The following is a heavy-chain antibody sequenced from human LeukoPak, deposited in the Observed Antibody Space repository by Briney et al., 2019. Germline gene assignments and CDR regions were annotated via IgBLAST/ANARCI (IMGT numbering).Heavy chain of an antibody. V-gene: IGHV4-38-2*02. J-gene: IGHJ4*02. CDR3: ARAVTMVRGVIIRSVDY. Sequence: SETLSLTCTVSGYSISSGYYWGWIRQPPGKGLEWIGSIYHSGSTYYNPSLKSRVTISVDTSKNQFSLKLSSVTAADTAAYYCARAVTMVRGVIIRSVDYWGQGTLVTVSS. D-gene: IGHD3-10*01. CDR1: GYSISSGYY. CDR2: IYHSGST.